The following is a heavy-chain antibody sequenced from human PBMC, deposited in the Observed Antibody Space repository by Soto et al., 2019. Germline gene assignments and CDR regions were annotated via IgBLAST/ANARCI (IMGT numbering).Heavy chain of an antibody. CDR1: GGSISSGNYY. D-gene: IGHD3-10*01. J-gene: IGHJ4*02. CDR2: IYYSGST. CDR3: ARVGYYGSGSYWVYFDY. V-gene: IGHV4-30-4*01. Sequence: PSETLSLTCTVSGGSISSGNYYWSWIRQPPGKGLEWIGYIYYSGSTYYNPSIKSRVTISVDTSKNQFSLKLSSVTAADTAVYYCARVGYYGSGSYWVYFDYWGQGTLVTV.